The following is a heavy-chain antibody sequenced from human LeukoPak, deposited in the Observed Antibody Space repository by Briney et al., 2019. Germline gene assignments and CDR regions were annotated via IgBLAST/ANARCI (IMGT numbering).Heavy chain of an antibody. CDR3: ARSGGSYRRGGFDC. V-gene: IGHV4-39*01. CDR2: IYYSGST. J-gene: IGHJ4*02. Sequence: SETLSLTCTVSGGSISSSSYYWGWIRQPPGKGLEWIGSIYYSGSTYYNPSLKSRVTISVDTSKNQFSLKLSSVTAADTAVYYCARSGGSYRRGGFDCWGQGTLVTVSS. D-gene: IGHD1-26*01. CDR1: GGSISSSSYY.